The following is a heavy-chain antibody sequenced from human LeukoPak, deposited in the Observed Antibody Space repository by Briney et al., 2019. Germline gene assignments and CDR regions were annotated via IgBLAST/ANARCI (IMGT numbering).Heavy chain of an antibody. CDR3: AKDGGYYDYVWGCYRSDAFDI. CDR2: VSYDGSNK. D-gene: IGHD3-16*02. CDR1: GFTFSSYV. Sequence: PGGSLRLSCAASGFTFSSYVMHWVRQAPGKGLEWVALVSYDGSNKYYADSVKGRFTISRDNSKNTLYLQMNSLRAEDTAVYYCAKDGGYYDYVWGCYRSDAFDIWGQGTMVTVSS. V-gene: IGHV3-30*18. J-gene: IGHJ3*02.